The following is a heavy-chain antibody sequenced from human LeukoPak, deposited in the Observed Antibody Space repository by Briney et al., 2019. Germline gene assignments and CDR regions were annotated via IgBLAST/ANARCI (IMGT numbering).Heavy chain of an antibody. CDR1: GFTFSSYA. CDR3: AKDFTIFGVATPYYMDV. V-gene: IGHV3-23*01. J-gene: IGHJ6*03. D-gene: IGHD3-3*01. Sequence: PGGSLRLSCAASGFTFSSYAMSWVRQAPGKGLEWVSAISGSGGSTYYADSVKGRFTISRDNSKNTLYLQMNSLRAEDTAVYYCAKDFTIFGVATPYYMDVWGKGATVTVSS. CDR2: ISGSGGST.